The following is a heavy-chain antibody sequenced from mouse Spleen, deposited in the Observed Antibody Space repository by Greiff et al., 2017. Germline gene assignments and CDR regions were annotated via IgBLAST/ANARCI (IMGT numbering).Heavy chain of an antibody. J-gene: IGHJ3*01. V-gene: IGHV1S81*02. CDR3: TRRGILRPLAY. D-gene: IGHD1-2*01. CDR2: INPSNGGT. Sequence: VQLQQSGAELVKPGASVKLSCKASGYTFTSYYMYWVKQRPGQGLEWIGEINPSNGGTNFNEKFKSKATLTVDKSSSTAYMQLSSLTSEDSAVYYCTRRGILRPLAYWGQGTLVTVSA. CDR1: GYTFTSYY.